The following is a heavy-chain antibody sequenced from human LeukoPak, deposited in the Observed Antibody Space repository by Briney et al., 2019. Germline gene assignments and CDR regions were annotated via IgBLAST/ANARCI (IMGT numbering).Heavy chain of an antibody. Sequence: GGSLRLSCAASGLKFSSYWMSWVRQAPGKGLEWVANIMQDGSDKYYVDSVKGRFTVSRDNAQNSLYLQMNSLRAEDTAIYYCVRDRGTYRPIDYWGQGTLVTVSS. CDR3: VRDRGTYRPIDY. V-gene: IGHV3-7*03. CDR1: GLKFSSYW. D-gene: IGHD1-26*01. J-gene: IGHJ4*02. CDR2: IMQDGSDK.